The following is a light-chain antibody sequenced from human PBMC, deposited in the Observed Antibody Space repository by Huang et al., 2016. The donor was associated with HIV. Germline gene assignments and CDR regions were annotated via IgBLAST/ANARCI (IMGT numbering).Light chain of an antibody. J-gene: IGKJ2*01. Sequence: EIVLTQSPGTLSLSPGERATLSCRASRSVTNNYLAWYQHKAGQAPRLVIYGASSRATGIPDRCSGSGSGTDFTLTISGLEPDDFVVYYCQQYGGSPRTFGQGTRLEIK. CDR3: QQYGGSPRT. CDR2: GAS. CDR1: RSVTNNY. V-gene: IGKV3-20*01.